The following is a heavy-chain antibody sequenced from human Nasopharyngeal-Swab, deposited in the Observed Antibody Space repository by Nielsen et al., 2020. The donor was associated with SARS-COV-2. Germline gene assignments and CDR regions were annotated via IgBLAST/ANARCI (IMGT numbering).Heavy chain of an antibody. CDR3: AGHPADFDY. J-gene: IGHJ4*02. CDR1: GASVSDYH. V-gene: IGHV4-34*01. Sequence: SETLSLTCATYGASVSDYHWSWIRQPPGKGLEWIGEMKPSGNTNYNPSLKGRVAISIDTSKNQFFLNLRSVTAADTAMYYCAGHPADFDYWGQGTLVTVSS. CDR2: MKPSGNT. D-gene: IGHD6-25*01.